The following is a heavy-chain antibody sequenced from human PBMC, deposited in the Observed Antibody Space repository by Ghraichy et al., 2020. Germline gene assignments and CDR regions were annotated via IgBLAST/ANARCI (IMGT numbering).Heavy chain of an antibody. J-gene: IGHJ4*02. Sequence: GGSLRLSCAASGFTFSGSAMHWVRQASGKGLEWVGRIRSKANSYATAYAASVKGRFTISRDDSKNTAYLQMNSLKTEDTAVYYCTRHWHSRSSWSIDYWGQGTLVTVSS. V-gene: IGHV3-73*01. D-gene: IGHD6-13*01. CDR3: TRHWHSRSSWSIDY. CDR2: IRSKANSYAT. CDR1: GFTFSGSA.